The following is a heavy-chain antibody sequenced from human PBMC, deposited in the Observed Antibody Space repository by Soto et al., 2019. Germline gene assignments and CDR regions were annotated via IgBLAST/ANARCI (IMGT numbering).Heavy chain of an antibody. J-gene: IGHJ6*02. CDR1: GYTFTHYA. D-gene: IGHD6-19*01. V-gene: IGHV1-3*01. CDR2: TNAVDGNR. Sequence: QAHLVQSGAEVKKPGASVKVSCQAFGYTFTHYAIHWVRQAPGHSLEWLGWTNAVDGNRKYSESFQGRVTLTTDTSANAVYMELSSLTAEDTAMYYCASSSTWGWADPFYAMDVWGQGTTVIVSS. CDR3: ASSSTWGWADPFYAMDV.